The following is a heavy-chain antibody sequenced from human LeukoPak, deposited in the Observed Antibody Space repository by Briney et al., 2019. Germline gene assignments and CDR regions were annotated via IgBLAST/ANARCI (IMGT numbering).Heavy chain of an antibody. Sequence: PEGSLRLSCAASGFTFSSYAMTWVRQAPGEGLEWVSAITGSGGSAYYADSVKGRFTISRDNSKNTLYLQMNSLRAEDTAVYYCAKRLGSSWSTTYGLDVWGQGTTVTVSS. J-gene: IGHJ6*02. CDR1: GFTFSSYA. CDR3: AKRLGSSWSTTYGLDV. V-gene: IGHV3-23*01. D-gene: IGHD6-13*01. CDR2: ITGSGGSA.